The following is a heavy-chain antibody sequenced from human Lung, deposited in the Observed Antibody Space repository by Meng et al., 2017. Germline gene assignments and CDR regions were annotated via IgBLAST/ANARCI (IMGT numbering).Heavy chain of an antibody. J-gene: IGHJ4*02. D-gene: IGHD3-22*01. CDR3: ARRAHDGSGHHYFDY. CDR2: IGYSGTI. CDR1: GGSTTSTSYY. V-gene: IGHV4-39*01. Sequence: QLQLQESGPGLVKPSETLSLTCTVPGGSTTSTSYYWDWIRQSPAKGLEWIGTIGYSGTIVYNPSLSSRVTMTLDTSKNQFSLKLSSVTAPDTAVYYCARRAHDGSGHHYFDYWGQGTLVTVSS.